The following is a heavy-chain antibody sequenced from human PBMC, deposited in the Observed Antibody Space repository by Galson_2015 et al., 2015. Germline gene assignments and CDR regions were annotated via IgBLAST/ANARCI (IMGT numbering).Heavy chain of an antibody. D-gene: IGHD3-10*01. CDR2: ISGGGDTV. V-gene: IGHV3-11*01. Sequence: ALRLSCAASGFTFGDYYMSWIRQAPGKGLEWISYISGGGDTVHYADSVKGRFTISRDNAKNSMSLQMSSLTAEDTAVYYCARDYYGSGSYGRFDPWGQGTLVAVSS. J-gene: IGHJ5*02. CDR1: GFTFGDYY. CDR3: ARDYYGSGSYGRFDP.